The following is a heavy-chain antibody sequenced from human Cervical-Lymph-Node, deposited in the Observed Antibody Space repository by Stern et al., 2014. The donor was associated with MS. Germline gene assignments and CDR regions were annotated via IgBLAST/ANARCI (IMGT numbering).Heavy chain of an antibody. Sequence: EVQLVESGGGIVLPGGSLRLSCAASGFTFSRHWMHWVRQAPGKGLMWVALIKSDGTTTAYADSVQGRFAISRDTAYNTVYLEMNSLTVEDTAVYYCVPPQPRDALNYAFDYWGQGTLVTVPS. V-gene: IGHV3-74*01. CDR3: VPPQPRDALNYAFDY. D-gene: IGHD5-24*01. CDR2: IKSDGTTT. CDR1: GFTFSRHW. J-gene: IGHJ4*02.